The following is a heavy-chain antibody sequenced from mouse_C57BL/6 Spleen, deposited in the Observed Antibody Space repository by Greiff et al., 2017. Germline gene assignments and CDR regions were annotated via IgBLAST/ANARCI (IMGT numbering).Heavy chain of an antibody. V-gene: IGHV5-16*01. Sequence: EVQLVESEGGLVQPGSSMKLSCTASGFTFSDYYMAWVSQVPEKGLEWVAYIYSDGSSTYYMDTFKSSFTFSRDNAKNILYLQMSSLKSEDTATYYCARGSPVFGVWGTGTTVTVSS. CDR1: GFTFSDYY. CDR2: IYSDGSST. J-gene: IGHJ1*03. CDR3: ARGSPVFGV.